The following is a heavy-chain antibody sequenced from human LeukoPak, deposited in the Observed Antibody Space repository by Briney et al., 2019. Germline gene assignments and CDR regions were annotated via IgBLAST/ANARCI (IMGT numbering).Heavy chain of an antibody. CDR1: GGSFSGYY. Sequence: SETLSLTCAVYGGSFSGYYWSWIRQPPGKGLEWIGEINHSGSTNYNPSLKSRVTISVDTSKNQFSLKLSSVTAADTAVYYCARPRTRNYYDSSGYSHWGQGTLVTVSS. CDR3: ARPRTRNYYDSSGYSH. D-gene: IGHD3-22*01. V-gene: IGHV4-34*01. J-gene: IGHJ1*01. CDR2: INHSGST.